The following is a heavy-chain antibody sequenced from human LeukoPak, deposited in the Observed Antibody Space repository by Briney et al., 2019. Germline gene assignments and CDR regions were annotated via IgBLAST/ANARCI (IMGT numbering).Heavy chain of an antibody. V-gene: IGHV3-49*04. Sequence: GGSLRLSCTASGFTFGDYAMSWVRQAPGKGLEWVGFIRSKAYGGTTEYAASVKGRFTISRDDSKSIAYLQMNSLKTEDTAVYYCTSSLWFGELKTDYWGQGTLVTVSS. CDR1: GFTFGDYA. CDR2: IRSKAYGGTT. CDR3: TSSLWFGELKTDY. J-gene: IGHJ4*02. D-gene: IGHD3-10*01.